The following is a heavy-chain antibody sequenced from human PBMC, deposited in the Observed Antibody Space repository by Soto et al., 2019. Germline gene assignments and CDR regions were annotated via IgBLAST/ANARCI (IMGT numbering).Heavy chain of an antibody. J-gene: IGHJ4*02. CDR1: GGSISSGSYH. CDR2: IYYSGRS. D-gene: IGHD1-26*01. V-gene: IGHV4-31*03. CDR3: ARVEGSSYYFRHDC. Sequence: SETLSLTCTVSGGSISSGSYHWSWIRQHPGKGLEWIGNIYYSGRSYYNPSLKSRATISIDPSKDQFSLRLGSVTAADTAVYYCARVEGSSYYFRHDCWGRGALVTLSS.